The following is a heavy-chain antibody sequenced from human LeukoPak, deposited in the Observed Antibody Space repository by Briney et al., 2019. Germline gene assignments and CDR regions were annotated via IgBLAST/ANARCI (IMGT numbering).Heavy chain of an antibody. CDR3: AKTDYYDSSGYFH. V-gene: IGHV3-74*01. J-gene: IGHJ1*01. Sequence: GGSLRLSCAASGFTFSSYWMHWVRHAPGKGLVWVSRINSDGSSTSYADSVKGRFTISRDNAKNTLYLQMNSLRAEDTAVYYCAKTDYYDSSGYFHWGQGTLVIVSS. D-gene: IGHD3-22*01. CDR1: GFTFSSYW. CDR2: INSDGSST.